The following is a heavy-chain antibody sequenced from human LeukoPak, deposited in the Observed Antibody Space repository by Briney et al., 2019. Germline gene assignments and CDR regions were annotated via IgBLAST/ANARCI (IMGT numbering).Heavy chain of an antibody. CDR1: GFIFSSYA. V-gene: IGHV3-23*01. J-gene: IGHJ4*02. Sequence: GGSLRLSCAASGFIFSSYAMSWVRQAPGKGLEWVSAISGSGGSTYYADSVKGRFTISRDNSKNTLYLQMNSLRAEDTAVYYCAKDRMRDFWSGYSYYFDYWGQGTLVTVSS. D-gene: IGHD3-3*01. CDR2: ISGSGGST. CDR3: AKDRMRDFWSGYSYYFDY.